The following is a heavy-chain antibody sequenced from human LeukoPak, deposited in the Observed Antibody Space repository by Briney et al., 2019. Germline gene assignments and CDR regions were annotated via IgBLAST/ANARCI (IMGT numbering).Heavy chain of an antibody. J-gene: IGHJ4*02. CDR2: ISAYNGNT. CDR1: GYTFTSYG. CDR3: ARVRSYYDSSAYDY. V-gene: IGHV1-18*01. Sequence: ASVKVSCKASGYTFTSYGISWVRQAPGQGLEWMGWISAYNGNTNYAQKLQGRVTMTTDTSTSTAYMELRSLGSDDTAVYYCARVRSYYDSSAYDYWGQGTLVTVSS. D-gene: IGHD3-22*01.